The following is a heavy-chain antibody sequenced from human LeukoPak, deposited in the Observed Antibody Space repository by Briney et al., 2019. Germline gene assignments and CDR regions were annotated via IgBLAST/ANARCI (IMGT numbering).Heavy chain of an antibody. V-gene: IGHV3-64*01. CDR1: GFTFNSYA. D-gene: IGHD4-17*01. J-gene: IGHJ4*02. Sequence: GGSLRLSCAASGFTFNSYAMHWVRQAPGKGLEYVSSISSNGGSTYYANSVKGRFTISRDNSKNTLYLQMGSLRAEDMAVYYCARAGTYGDYGPFDYWGQGTLVTVSS. CDR3: ARAGTYGDYGPFDY. CDR2: ISSNGGST.